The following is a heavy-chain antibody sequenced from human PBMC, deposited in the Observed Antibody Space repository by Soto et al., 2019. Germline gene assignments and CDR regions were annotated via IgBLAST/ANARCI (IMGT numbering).Heavy chain of an antibody. CDR2: IDWDDDK. D-gene: IGHD2-2*02. Sequence: SGPTLVNPTQTLTLTCTFSGFSLSTSGMRVSWIRQPPGKALEWLARIDWDDDKFYSTSLKTRLTISKDTSKNQVVLTMTNMDPVDTATYYCARTQRHCSSTSCYTTAFDIWGQGTMVTVSS. CDR3: ARTQRHCSSTSCYTTAFDI. V-gene: IGHV2-70*04. J-gene: IGHJ3*02. CDR1: GFSLSTSGMR.